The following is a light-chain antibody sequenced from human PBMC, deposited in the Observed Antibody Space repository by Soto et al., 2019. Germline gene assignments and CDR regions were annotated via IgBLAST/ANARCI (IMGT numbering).Light chain of an antibody. V-gene: IGKV3-20*01. J-gene: IGKJ1*01. CDR2: GEY. CDR3: QQYGTSPRT. Sequence: VLTQSPGIRYLSPVERATLSCRASQSVINNYLAWYQQKPGQAPKLLISGEYLRAAGIPDRFTGSGSGTDFTLTIKRLKPEDFAVYLCQQYGTSPRTFGQRTKVEIK. CDR1: QSVINNY.